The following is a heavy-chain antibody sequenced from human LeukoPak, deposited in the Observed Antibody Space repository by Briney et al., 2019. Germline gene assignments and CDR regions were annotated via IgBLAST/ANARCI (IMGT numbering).Heavy chain of an antibody. J-gene: IGHJ4*02. CDR2: IYYSGST. D-gene: IGHD5-18*01. Sequence: SETLSLTCTVSGGSISSYYWSWIRQPPGKGLEWIGYIYYSGSTNYNPSLKSRVTISVDTSKNQFSLKLSSVTAADTAVYYCARGGSYGHFDYWGQGTLVAVSS. CDR3: ARGGSYGHFDY. CDR1: GGSISSYY. V-gene: IGHV4-59*01.